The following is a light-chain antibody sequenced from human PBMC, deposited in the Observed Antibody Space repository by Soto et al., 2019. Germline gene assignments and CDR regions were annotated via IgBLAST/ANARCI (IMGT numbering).Light chain of an antibody. Sequence: EIVLTQSPGTLSLSPGESATLSCRAGHSLSSNYLAWYQENPGQAPRLLIYGTSSRATGIPDRFSGGGSGTDFPLTISRLEPEDFGVYYCQQYDASPCTFGQGTKLEIK. CDR2: GTS. J-gene: IGKJ2*02. CDR3: QQYDASPCT. CDR1: HSLSSNY. V-gene: IGKV3-20*01.